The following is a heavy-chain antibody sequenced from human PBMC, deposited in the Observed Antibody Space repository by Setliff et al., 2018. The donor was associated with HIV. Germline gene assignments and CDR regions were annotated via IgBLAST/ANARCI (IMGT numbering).Heavy chain of an antibody. J-gene: IGHJ4*02. CDR2: IIPNSGGT. CDR3: AKGGDRAMINFDH. Sequence: ASVKVSCKASGYTFTGYYIHWVRQAPGQGLEWMGRIIPNSGGTNYPQKFQGRVTMTRDTSASTAYMELSSLTSEDTAVYYCAKGGDRAMINFDHWGQGTLVTVSS. CDR1: GYTFTGYY. D-gene: IGHD5-18*01. V-gene: IGHV1-2*06.